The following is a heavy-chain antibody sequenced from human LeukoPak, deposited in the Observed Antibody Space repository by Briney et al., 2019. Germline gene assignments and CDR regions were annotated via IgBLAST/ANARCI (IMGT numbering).Heavy chain of an antibody. D-gene: IGHD1-26*01. J-gene: IGHJ4*02. Sequence: GGSLRLSCAASGFTFDDYGMSWVRQAPGKGLVWVARIESDASNTRYADSVKGRFTISRDNANKTLYLQMNSLRAEDTAVYYCTRDGSGSRIPFDYWGQGTLVTVSS. CDR2: IESDASNT. CDR1: GFTFDDYG. V-gene: IGHV3-74*01. CDR3: TRDGSGSRIPFDY.